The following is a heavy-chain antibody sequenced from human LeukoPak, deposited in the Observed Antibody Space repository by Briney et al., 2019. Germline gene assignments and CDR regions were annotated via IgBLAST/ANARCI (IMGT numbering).Heavy chain of an antibody. CDR3: ARDMVRGAYYYYYGMDV. V-gene: IGHV3-66*01. Sequence: GGSLRLSCAASGFTVSSNYMSWVRQAPGKGLEWVSVIYSGGSTYYADSVKGRFTISRDNSKNTLYLQMNSLRAEDTAVYYCARDMVRGAYYYYYGMDVWGQGTTVTVSS. CDR2: IYSGGST. CDR1: GFTVSSNY. D-gene: IGHD3-10*01. J-gene: IGHJ6*02.